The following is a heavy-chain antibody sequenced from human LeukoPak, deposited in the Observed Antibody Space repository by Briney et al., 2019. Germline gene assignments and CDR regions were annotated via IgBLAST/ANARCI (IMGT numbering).Heavy chain of an antibody. D-gene: IGHD6-13*01. CDR1: GFAFRNYW. J-gene: IGHJ6*03. CDR3: LAGYYYYYMDV. CDR2: INTHGSST. Sequence: GGSLRLSCAVSGFAFRNYWLHWVRQAPGKGLEWVARINTHGSSTNYADSVKGRFSISRDNAKNTLDLQMTSRSAEDTAVYYALAGYYYYYMDVWGKGTTVTVS. V-gene: IGHV3-74*01.